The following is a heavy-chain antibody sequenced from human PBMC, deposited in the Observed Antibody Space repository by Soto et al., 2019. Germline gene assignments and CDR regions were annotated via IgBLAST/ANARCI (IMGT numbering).Heavy chain of an antibody. CDR3: ARAGAGLDY. J-gene: IGHJ4*02. D-gene: IGHD3-10*01. CDR1: GFTFMNYW. V-gene: IGHV3-74*01. Sequence: EVQLVESGGGLVQPGGSLRLSCAASGFTFMNYWMHWVRQAPGKGLVWVSHINNGGTDTSYADSVKGRFTVSKDSAKGTLYLQMNSLRVEDTAVYYCARAGAGLDYWGRGTLVTVSS. CDR2: INNGGTDT.